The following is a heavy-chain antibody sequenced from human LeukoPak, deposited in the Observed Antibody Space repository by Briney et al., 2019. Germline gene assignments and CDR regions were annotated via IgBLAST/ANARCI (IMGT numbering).Heavy chain of an antibody. CDR3: ARGVAR. Sequence: GGSLRLSCAASGFTFGSYWMSWVRQAPGKGLEWVANIKQDGSEKYYVDSVKGRFTISRDNAKNSLYLQMNSLRAEDTAVYYCARGVARWGQGTLVTVSS. V-gene: IGHV3-7*01. CDR1: GFTFGSYW. J-gene: IGHJ4*02. CDR2: IKQDGSEK.